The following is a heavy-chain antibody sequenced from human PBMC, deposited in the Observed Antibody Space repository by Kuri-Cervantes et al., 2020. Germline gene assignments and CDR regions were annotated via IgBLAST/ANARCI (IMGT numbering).Heavy chain of an antibody. V-gene: IGHV3-21*01. CDR2: ISSSSSYI. CDR1: GFTFSSYA. Sequence: GESLKISCAASGFTFSSYAMHWVRQAPGKGLEWVSSISSSSSYIYYADSVKGRFTISRDNAKNSLYLQMNSLRAEDTAVYYCAREDWLLGSWGQGTLVTVSS. D-gene: IGHD3/OR15-3a*01. J-gene: IGHJ4*02. CDR3: AREDWLLGS.